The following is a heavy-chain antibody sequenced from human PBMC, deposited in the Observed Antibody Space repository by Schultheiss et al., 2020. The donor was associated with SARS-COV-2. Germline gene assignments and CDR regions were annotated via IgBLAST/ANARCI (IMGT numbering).Heavy chain of an antibody. CDR3: ARAYDSSGYHAFDI. Sequence: ASVKVSCKASGGTFSSYAISWVRQAPGQGLEWMGWINPNSGGTNYAQKFQGRVTMTRDTSISTAYMELSRLRSDDTAVYYCARAYDSSGYHAFDIWGQGTMVTVAS. J-gene: IGHJ3*02. D-gene: IGHD3-22*01. V-gene: IGHV1-2*02. CDR2: INPNSGGT. CDR1: GGTFSSYA.